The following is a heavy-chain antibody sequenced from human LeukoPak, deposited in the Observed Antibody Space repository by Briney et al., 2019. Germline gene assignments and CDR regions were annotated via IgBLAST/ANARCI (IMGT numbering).Heavy chain of an antibody. D-gene: IGHD3-22*01. CDR2: IYGTGTT. CDR3: ARESGLDYYESSGYFPFDT. Sequence: SETLSLTCTVSSGSMNSFYWNWIRQPAGKGPEWVGRIYGTGTTNYNPSLKSRVSMSMETSKNQFSLRLTSVTAADTAVYYCARESGLDYYESSGYFPFDTWGQGTLVTVSS. J-gene: IGHJ4*02. V-gene: IGHV4-4*07. CDR1: SGSMNSFY.